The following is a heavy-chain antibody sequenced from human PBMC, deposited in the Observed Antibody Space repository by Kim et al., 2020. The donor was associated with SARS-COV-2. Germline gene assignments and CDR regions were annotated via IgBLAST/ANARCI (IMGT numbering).Heavy chain of an antibody. CDR1: GISVTNNC. D-gene: IGHD7-27*01. V-gene: IGHV4-59*02. Sequence: SETLSLTCTLSGISVTNNCWPWLRLPPEKGLEWIGYICASGRTNYNPSFKSRLTMSVDTSTNQISLKLRSVTAADTAVYYCARDYWGSVDHWGRGTLVTVSS. CDR3: ARDYWGSVDH. J-gene: IGHJ4*02. CDR2: ICASGRT.